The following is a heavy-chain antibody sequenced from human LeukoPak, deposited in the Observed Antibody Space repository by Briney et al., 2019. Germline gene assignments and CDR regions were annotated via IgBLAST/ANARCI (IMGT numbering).Heavy chain of an antibody. CDR2: IYPGDSDT. CDR3: ARRADSSSWYSIAYSDY. Sequence: KHGESLKISCKGSGYSFASYWIGWVRQMPGKGLEWMGIIYPGDSDTRYSPSFQGQVTISADRSISTAYLQWSSLKASDTAMYYCARRADSSSWYSIAYSDYWGQGTLVTVSS. CDR1: GYSFASYW. J-gene: IGHJ4*02. V-gene: IGHV5-51*01. D-gene: IGHD6-13*01.